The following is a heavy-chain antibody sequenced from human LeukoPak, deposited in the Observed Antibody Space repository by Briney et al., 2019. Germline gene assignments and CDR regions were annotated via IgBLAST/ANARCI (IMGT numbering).Heavy chain of an antibody. CDR1: GFTFSSYA. V-gene: IGHV3-23*01. D-gene: IGHD6-6*01. CDR2: ISGSGGST. CDR3: AKFPREYSSSSRGYFDY. J-gene: IGHJ4*02. Sequence: PGGSLRLSCAASGFTFSSYAMSWVRQAPGKGLEWVSAISGSGGSTYYADSVKGRFTISRDNSKNTLYLQMNSLRAEDTAVYYCAKFPREYSSSSRGYFDYWGQGTLVTVSS.